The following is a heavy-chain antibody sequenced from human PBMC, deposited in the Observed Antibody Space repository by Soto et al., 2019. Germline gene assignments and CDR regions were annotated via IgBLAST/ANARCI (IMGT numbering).Heavy chain of an antibody. D-gene: IGHD6-13*01. CDR2: IYHSGST. V-gene: IGHV4-30-2*01. CDR1: GGAIISGGYS. J-gene: IGHJ5*02. CDR3: ARDARGGSSWYNWFDP. Sequence: TLSLTCAVSGGAIISGGYSWSWIRQPPGKGLEWIGYIYHSGSTYYNPSLKSRVTISVDRSKNQFSLKLSSVTAADTAVYYCARDARGGSSWYNWFDPWGQGTLVTVSS.